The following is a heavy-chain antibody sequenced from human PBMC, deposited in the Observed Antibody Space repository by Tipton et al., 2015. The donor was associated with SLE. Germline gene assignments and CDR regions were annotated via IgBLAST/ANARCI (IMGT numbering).Heavy chain of an antibody. CDR3: ARDLTYYYDSSGLGV. J-gene: IGHJ3*01. CDR2: ISSSSSYI. V-gene: IGHV3-21*01. CDR1: GFTFSTYS. Sequence: SLRLSCAASGFTFSTYSMNWVRQAPGKGLEWVSSISSSSSYIYYADSVKGRFTISRDNAKNSLYLQMNSLRAEDTAVYYCARDLTYYYDSSGLGVWGQGTMVTVSS. D-gene: IGHD3-22*01.